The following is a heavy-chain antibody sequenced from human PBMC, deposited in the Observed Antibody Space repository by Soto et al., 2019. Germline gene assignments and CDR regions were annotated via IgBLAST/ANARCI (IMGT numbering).Heavy chain of an antibody. CDR1: GFTFSDYY. V-gene: IGHV3-11*05. J-gene: IGHJ4*02. Sequence: QVHLVESGGGLVKPGGSLTLSCAASGFTFSDYYMSWIRQAPGKELEWVSYISESGSHTPYADSVKGRFIVSRDNAENTLYLQMNSLRAEDTAVYYCAKLVTRDAAGTVDYWGQGTLVTVSS. CDR2: ISESGSHT. D-gene: IGHD6-13*01. CDR3: AKLVTRDAAGTVDY.